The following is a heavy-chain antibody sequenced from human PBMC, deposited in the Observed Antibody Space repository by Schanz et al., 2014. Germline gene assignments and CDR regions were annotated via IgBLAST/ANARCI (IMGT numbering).Heavy chain of an antibody. D-gene: IGHD3-10*01. CDR3: ARIGGSVFDY. CDR1: GFIFSDYF. J-gene: IGHJ4*02. CDR2: IGNGGVTI. V-gene: IGHV3-11*01. Sequence: QERLVESGGGVVQPGRSLRLSCAASGFIFSDYFMAWIRQPPGRGLEWVSYIGNGGVTIYYADSVKGRFTISRDNSKNSLYLQMNSLRAEDTAVYYCARIGGSVFDYWAQGTLVTVSS.